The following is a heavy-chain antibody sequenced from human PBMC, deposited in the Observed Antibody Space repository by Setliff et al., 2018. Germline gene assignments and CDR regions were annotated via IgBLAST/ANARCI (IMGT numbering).Heavy chain of an antibody. D-gene: IGHD6-13*01. CDR3: ARHRRGSSWKDYYYYYYMDV. CDR2: IYYSGST. Sequence: PSETLSLTCTVSGGSISSYYWSWIRQPPGKGLEWIGYIYYSGSTNYNPSLKSRVTITVDTSKNQFSLKLSSVTAADTAVYYCARHRRGSSWKDYYYYYYMDVWGKGTTVTVSS. CDR1: GGSISSYY. V-gene: IGHV4-59*08. J-gene: IGHJ6*03.